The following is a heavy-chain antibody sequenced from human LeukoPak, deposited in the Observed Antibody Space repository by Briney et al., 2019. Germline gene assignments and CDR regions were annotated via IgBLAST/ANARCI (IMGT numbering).Heavy chain of an antibody. CDR1: GYTFSAYC. Sequence: ASVKVSCKASGYTFSAYCMHWVRQAPGQGLEWMGWINPKSGGTNYAQQFRDRVTMTRDTSISSTYMELSRLKSDDTAVYYCVRDLGISGWYAPPLGYFDSWGQGTLVTVSS. CDR3: VRDLGISGWYAPPLGYFDS. D-gene: IGHD6-19*01. V-gene: IGHV1-2*02. J-gene: IGHJ4*02. CDR2: INPKSGGT.